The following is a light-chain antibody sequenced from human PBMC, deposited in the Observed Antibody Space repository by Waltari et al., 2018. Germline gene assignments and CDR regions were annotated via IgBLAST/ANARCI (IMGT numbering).Light chain of an antibody. J-gene: IGLJ2*01. Sequence: QSALTQPASVSGSPGQSITISCTGTSSDVGSYELVSWYQQHPGKAPKLMIYEVNKPPSGVSHRFSGSRSGNTASLTISGLQAEDEADYHCCSYAGNCTVVFGGGTKLTVL. CDR1: SSDVGSYEL. V-gene: IGLV2-23*02. CDR3: CSYAGNCTVV. CDR2: EVN.